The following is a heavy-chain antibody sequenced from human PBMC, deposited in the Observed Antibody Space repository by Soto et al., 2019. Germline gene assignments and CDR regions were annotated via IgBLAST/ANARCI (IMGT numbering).Heavy chain of an antibody. CDR3: ARDRGLEEVYGYYYYYYMDV. Sequence: ASVKVSCKASGYTFTSYGISWVRQAPGQGLEWMGWISAYNGNTNYAQKLQGRVTMTTDTSTSTAYMELRSLRSDDTAVYYCARDRGLEEVYGYYYYYYMDVWGKGTTVTVSS. CDR2: ISAYNGNT. D-gene: IGHD1-1*01. CDR1: GYTFTSYG. V-gene: IGHV1-18*01. J-gene: IGHJ6*03.